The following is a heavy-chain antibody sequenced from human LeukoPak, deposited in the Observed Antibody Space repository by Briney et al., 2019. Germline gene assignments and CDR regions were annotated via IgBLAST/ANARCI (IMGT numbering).Heavy chain of an antibody. CDR1: GFTFSSYA. J-gene: IGHJ4*02. CDR2: ISGSGGST. V-gene: IGHV3-23*01. CDR3: AKDSTYSSSHLDY. D-gene: IGHD6-13*01. Sequence: GGSLRLSCAASGFTFSSYAMSWVRQAPGKGLEWVSAISGSGGSTYYADSVKGRFTISRDNSKNTLYLQMNSLRAKDTAVYYCAKDSTYSSSHLDYWGQGTLVTVSS.